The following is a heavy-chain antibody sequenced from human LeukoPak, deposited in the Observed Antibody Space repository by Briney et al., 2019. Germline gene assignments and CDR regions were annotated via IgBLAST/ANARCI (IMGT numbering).Heavy chain of an antibody. CDR2: IRYDGSNK. Sequence: GGSLRLSCAASGFTFSSYGMHWVRQAPGKGLEWVAFIRYDGSNKYYADSVKGRFTISRDNSKNTLYLQLNSLRAEDTAVYYCAKDRCSNGIGCYYYYMDVWGKGTTVTISS. CDR3: AKDRCSNGIGCYYYYMDV. V-gene: IGHV3-30*02. CDR1: GFTFSSYG. D-gene: IGHD2-8*01. J-gene: IGHJ6*03.